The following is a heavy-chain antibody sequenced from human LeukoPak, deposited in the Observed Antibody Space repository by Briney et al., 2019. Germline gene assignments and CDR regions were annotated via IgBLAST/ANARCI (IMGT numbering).Heavy chain of an antibody. CDR2: INWHGGSA. Sequence: RPGGSLRLSCAASGFTFDDYDMSWVRQAPGKGLEWVSNINWHGGSANYADSVKGRFTISRDNGKNSLYLQMNSLRAEDTAVYYCARGDYDILTGYDYYYYMDVWGKGTTVTISS. D-gene: IGHD3-9*01. V-gene: IGHV3-20*04. CDR3: ARGDYDILTGYDYYYYMDV. J-gene: IGHJ6*03. CDR1: GFTFDDYD.